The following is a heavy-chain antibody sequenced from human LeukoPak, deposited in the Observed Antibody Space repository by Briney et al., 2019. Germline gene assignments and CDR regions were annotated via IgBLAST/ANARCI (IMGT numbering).Heavy chain of an antibody. V-gene: IGHV4-34*01. Sequence: SETLSLTCAVYGGSFSGYYWSWIRQPPGKGLEWIGEINHSGGTNYNPSLKSRVTISVDTSKNQFSLKLSSVTAADTAVYYCARTHYYGSGSYYNLRYYYGMDVWGKGTTVTVSS. J-gene: IGHJ6*04. D-gene: IGHD3-10*01. CDR3: ARTHYYGSGSYYNLRYYYGMDV. CDR2: INHSGGT. CDR1: GGSFSGYY.